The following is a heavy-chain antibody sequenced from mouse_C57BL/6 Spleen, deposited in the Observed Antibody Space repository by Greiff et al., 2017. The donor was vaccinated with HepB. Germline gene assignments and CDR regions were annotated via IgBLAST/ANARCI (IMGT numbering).Heavy chain of an antibody. CDR3: ARSGPNSFDY. V-gene: IGHV1-72*01. CDR2: IDTNSGGT. D-gene: IGHD3-1*01. CDR1: GYTFTSYW. J-gene: IGHJ2*01. Sequence: QVHVKQSGAELVKPGASVKLSCKASGYTFTSYWMHWVKQRPGRGLEWIGRIDTNSGGTKYNEKFKSKATLTVDKPSSTAYMQLSSLTSEDSAVYYCARSGPNSFDYWGQGTTLTVSS.